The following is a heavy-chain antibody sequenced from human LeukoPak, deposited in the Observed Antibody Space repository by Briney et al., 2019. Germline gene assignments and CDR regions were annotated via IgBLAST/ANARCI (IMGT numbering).Heavy chain of an antibody. J-gene: IGHJ6*02. V-gene: IGHV3-30*14. Sequence: GGSLRLSCAASGFTFSSYAMHWVRQAPGKGLEWVAVISYDGSNKYYADSVKGRFTISRDNSKNTLYLQMNSLRAEDTAVYYCARDQVNYYDSSGYPYYYYGMDVWGQGTTVTVSS. CDR1: GFTFSSYA. CDR3: ARDQVNYYDSSGYPYYYYGMDV. D-gene: IGHD3-22*01. CDR2: ISYDGSNK.